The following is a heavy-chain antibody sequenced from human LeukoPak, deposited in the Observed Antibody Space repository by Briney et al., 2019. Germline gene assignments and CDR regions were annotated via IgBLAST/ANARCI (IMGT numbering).Heavy chain of an antibody. CDR2: VYPGDSDT. J-gene: IGHJ4*02. Sequence: GESLKISCKGSGYKFTNYWIAWVRQMPGKGLEWMGIVYPGDSDTRYSPSFQGQVTISVDKSISTAYLQWSSLKASDTAMYYCARRGEDGDDYWGQGTLVTVSS. CDR1: GYKFTNYW. D-gene: IGHD3-10*01. V-gene: IGHV5-51*03. CDR3: ARRGEDGDDY.